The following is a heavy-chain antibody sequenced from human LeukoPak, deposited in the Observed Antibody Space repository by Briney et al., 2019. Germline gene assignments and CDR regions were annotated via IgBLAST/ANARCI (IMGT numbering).Heavy chain of an antibody. J-gene: IGHJ5*02. V-gene: IGHV3-7*03. CDR2: IKQDGSEK. CDR1: GFSFSSYW. CDR3: VCFSHYDILTGLRNWFDP. D-gene: IGHD3-9*01. Sequence: GGSLRLSCAASGFSFSSYWMSWVRQAPGKGLGWVANIKQDGSEKYYVDSVKGRFTISRDNAKNSLFLHMNSLRAEDTAQYYCVCFSHYDILTGLRNWFDPWGQGTLVTVSS.